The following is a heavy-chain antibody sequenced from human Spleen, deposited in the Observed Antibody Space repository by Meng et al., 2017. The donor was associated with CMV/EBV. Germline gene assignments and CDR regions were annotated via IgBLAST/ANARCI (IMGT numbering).Heavy chain of an antibody. CDR3: AGLYSSGWNY. V-gene: IGHV3-74*01. CDR2: INSDGSST. J-gene: IGHJ4*02. D-gene: IGHD6-19*01. Sequence: GGSLRLSCTVSGFTFRSFWMHWVRQAPGKGLVWVSRINSDGSSTSYADSVKGRFTISRDNAKNTLYLQMNSLRAEDTAVYYCAGLYSSGWNYWGQGTLVTVSS. CDR1: GFTFRSFW.